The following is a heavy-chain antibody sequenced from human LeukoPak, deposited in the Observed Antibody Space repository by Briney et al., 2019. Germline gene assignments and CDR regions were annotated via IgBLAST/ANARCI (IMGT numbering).Heavy chain of an antibody. V-gene: IGHV4-4*02. CDR2: IYHSGST. Sequence: PSETLSLTCAVSGGSISSSNWWSWVRQPPGKGLEWIGEIYHSGSTYYNPSLKSRLTISVDTSKNQFSLKLTSVTAADTAVYYCARALGYYGSGSQDWGQGTMVTVSS. CDR3: ARALGYYGSGSQD. CDR1: GGSISSSNW. D-gene: IGHD3-10*01. J-gene: IGHJ3*01.